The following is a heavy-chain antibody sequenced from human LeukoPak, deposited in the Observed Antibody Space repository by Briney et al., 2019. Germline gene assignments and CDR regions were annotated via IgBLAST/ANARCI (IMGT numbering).Heavy chain of an antibody. V-gene: IGHV4-34*01. CDR3: ARESSYKGPFDY. CDR2: INHSGST. Sequence: SETLSLTCAVYGGSFSGYYWSWIRQPPGKGLEWIGEINHSGSTNYNPSLKSRVTISVDTSKNQFSLKVSSVTAADTAVYYCARESSYKGPFDYWGRGTLVTVSS. D-gene: IGHD3-16*02. J-gene: IGHJ4*02. CDR1: GGSFSGYY.